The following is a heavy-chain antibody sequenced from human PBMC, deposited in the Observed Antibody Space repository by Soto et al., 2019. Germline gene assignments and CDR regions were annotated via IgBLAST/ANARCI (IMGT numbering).Heavy chain of an antibody. CDR3: ARRIRGYSQDAFDI. D-gene: IGHD5-18*01. V-gene: IGHV5-51*01. Sequence: GESLKISCKGSGYSFTSHWIGWVRQMPGKGLEWMGIIFPGDSDTRYSPTFQGQATISADKSIRTAYLQWSSLKASDTAIYYCARRIRGYSQDAFDIWGQGTLVTVSS. CDR1: GYSFTSHW. J-gene: IGHJ3*02. CDR2: IFPGDSDT.